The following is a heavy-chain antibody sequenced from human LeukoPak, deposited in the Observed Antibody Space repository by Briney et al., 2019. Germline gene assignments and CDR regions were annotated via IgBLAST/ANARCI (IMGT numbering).Heavy chain of an antibody. Sequence: LPGGSLRLSCAAPGFTFSSYAMHWVRQAPGKGLEWVAVISYDGSNIYYADSVKGRFTISRDNSKNTLYLQMNSLRAEDTAVYYCARDGGYGDYAFDRWGQGTLVTVSS. CDR1: GFTFSSYA. D-gene: IGHD4-17*01. V-gene: IGHV3-30-3*01. CDR2: ISYDGSNI. J-gene: IGHJ5*02. CDR3: ARDGGYGDYAFDR.